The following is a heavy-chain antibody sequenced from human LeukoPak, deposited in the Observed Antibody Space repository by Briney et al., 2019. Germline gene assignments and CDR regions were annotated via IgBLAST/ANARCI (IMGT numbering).Heavy chain of an antibody. CDR2: ISSSGSTI. CDR3: ARVWLTGSHEGGAFDI. V-gene: IGHV3-48*03. J-gene: IGHJ3*02. CDR1: GFTFSSYE. Sequence: HPGGSLRLSCAASGFTFSSYEMNWVRQAPGKGLEWVSYISSSGSTIYYADSVKGRFTISRDNAKNSLYLQMNSLRAEDTALYYCARVWLTGSHEGGAFDIWGQGTMVTVSS. D-gene: IGHD3-9*01.